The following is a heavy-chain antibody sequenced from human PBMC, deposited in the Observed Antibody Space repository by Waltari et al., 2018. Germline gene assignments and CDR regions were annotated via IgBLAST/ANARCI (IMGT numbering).Heavy chain of an antibody. Sequence: VQLVQSGAEVKKPGASVKISCKDAGYKFTSFTVHWLRQAPGQGLEWMGRINADNGDTKYSQKFQDRLTITRDTSATTLYMELSSLRSEDTAVYFCARELWDLPSYFDYWGQGTLVTVSS. D-gene: IGHD1-26*01. CDR1: GYKFTSFT. J-gene: IGHJ4*02. V-gene: IGHV1-3*01. CDR2: INADNGDT. CDR3: ARELWDLPSYFDY.